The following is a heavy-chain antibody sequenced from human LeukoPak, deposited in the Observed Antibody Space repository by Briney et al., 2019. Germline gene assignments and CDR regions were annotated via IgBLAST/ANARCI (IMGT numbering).Heavy chain of an antibody. Sequence: ASVKVSCKASGYTFTGYGISWVRQAPGQGLEWMGWISGYNGNTNYARKLQGRVTLTLDTSTTTAHMDLRSLRSDDTAVYYCASVGISSIQIMDYWGQGTLVTVSS. CDR1: GYTFTGYG. V-gene: IGHV1-18*01. CDR2: ISGYNGNT. CDR3: ASVGISSIQIMDY. D-gene: IGHD5-18*01. J-gene: IGHJ4*02.